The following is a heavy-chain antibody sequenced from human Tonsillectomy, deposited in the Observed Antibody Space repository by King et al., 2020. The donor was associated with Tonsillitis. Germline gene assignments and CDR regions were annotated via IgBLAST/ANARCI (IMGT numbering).Heavy chain of an antibody. Sequence: WVRQAPGKGLEWVAFIRYYGSNKYYADSVKGRFTISRDNSKNTLYLQMNSLRAEDTAGYYFAKGGSDYSSSLLYYYYGMDVWRQGTTVNVSS. CDR2: IRYYGSNK. J-gene: IGHJ6*02. V-gene: IGHV3-30*02. D-gene: IGHD6-6*01. CDR3: AKGGSDYSSSLLYYYYGMDV.